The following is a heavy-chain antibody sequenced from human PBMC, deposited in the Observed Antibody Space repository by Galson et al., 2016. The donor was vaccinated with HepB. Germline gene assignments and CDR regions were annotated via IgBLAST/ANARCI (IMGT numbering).Heavy chain of an antibody. J-gene: IGHJ5*02. Sequence: SLRLSCAASGFTFSSYAMSWVRQAPGKGLEWVSTISGSGGSTYYADSVKGRFTISRDNAKNSLFLQMESLRADDTAVYYCARDRGIAAGGWFDPWGQGTQVTVSS. D-gene: IGHD6-13*01. CDR2: ISGSGGST. V-gene: IGHV3-23*01. CDR1: GFTFSSYA. CDR3: ARDRGIAAGGWFDP.